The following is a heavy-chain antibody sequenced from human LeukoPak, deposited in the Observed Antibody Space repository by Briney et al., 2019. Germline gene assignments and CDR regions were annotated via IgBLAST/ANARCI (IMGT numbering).Heavy chain of an antibody. V-gene: IGHV1-46*01. Sequence: GASVKVSCKASGYTFIRYYTHWVRQAPGQGIEWMGIINPSGGSTSYAQKFQGRVTMTRDTSTSTVYMELSRLRSEDTAVYYCARGGYGDRIDYWGQGTLVSVSS. CDR1: GYTFIRYY. CDR3: ARGGYGDRIDY. CDR2: INPSGGST. J-gene: IGHJ4*02. D-gene: IGHD4-17*01.